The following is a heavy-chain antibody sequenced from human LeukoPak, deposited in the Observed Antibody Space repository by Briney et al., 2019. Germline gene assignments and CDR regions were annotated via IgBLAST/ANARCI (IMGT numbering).Heavy chain of an antibody. V-gene: IGHV1-46*01. Sequence: ASVKVSCKASGYTFTSYYMHWVRQAPGQGLEWMGIINPSGGSTSYAQKFQGRVTMTRDTSTSTVYMELSSLRSEDTAVYYCARDRVYSSGWHYYYYYGMDVWGQGTTVTVSS. CDR2: INPSGGST. D-gene: IGHD6-19*01. CDR1: GYTFTSYY. J-gene: IGHJ6*02. CDR3: ARDRVYSSGWHYYYYYGMDV.